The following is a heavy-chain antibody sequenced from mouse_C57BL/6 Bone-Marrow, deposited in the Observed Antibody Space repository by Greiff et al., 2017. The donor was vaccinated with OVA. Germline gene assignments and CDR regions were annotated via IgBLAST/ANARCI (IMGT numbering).Heavy chain of an antibody. J-gene: IGHJ2*01. CDR3: ARSWLLPVDY. CDR2: IYPRSGNP. Sequence: QVQLQQSGAELARPGASVKLSCKASGYTFTSYGISWVKQRTGQGLEWIGEIYPRSGNPYYNEKFKGKATLTADKSSSTAYMELRSLTSEDSAVYFCARSWLLPVDYWGQGTTLTVSS. CDR1: GYTFTSYG. V-gene: IGHV1-81*01. D-gene: IGHD2-3*01.